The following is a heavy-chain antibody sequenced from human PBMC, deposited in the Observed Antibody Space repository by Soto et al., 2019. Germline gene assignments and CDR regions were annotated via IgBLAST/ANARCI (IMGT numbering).Heavy chain of an antibody. CDR1: GGSISSSSYY. D-gene: IGHD4-17*01. CDR2: IYYSGST. J-gene: IGHJ1*01. CDR3: ARMTTVTTGEYFQH. Sequence: QLQLQESGPGLVKPSETLSLTCTVSGGSISSSSYYWGWIRQPPGKGLEWIGSIYYSGSTYYNPSLKSRVTISVDTSKNQFSLKLSSVTAADTAVYYCARMTTVTTGEYFQHWGQGTLVTVSS. V-gene: IGHV4-39*01.